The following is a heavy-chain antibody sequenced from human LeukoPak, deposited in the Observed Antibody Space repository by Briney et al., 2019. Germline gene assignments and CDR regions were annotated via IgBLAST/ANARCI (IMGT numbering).Heavy chain of an antibody. CDR3: ARDTGRSYDILTGYLPDAFDI. J-gene: IGHJ3*02. V-gene: IGHV3-23*01. CDR1: GFTFSSYA. D-gene: IGHD3-9*01. Sequence: GGSLRLSCAASGFTFSSYAMSWVRQAPGKGLEWVSAISGSGGSTYYADSVKGRFTISRDNAKNSLYLQMNSLRAEDTALYYCARDTGRSYDILTGYLPDAFDIWGQGTMVTVSS. CDR2: ISGSGGST.